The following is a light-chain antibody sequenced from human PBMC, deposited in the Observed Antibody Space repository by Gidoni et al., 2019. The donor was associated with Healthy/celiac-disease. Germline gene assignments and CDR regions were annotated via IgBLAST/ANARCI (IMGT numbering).Light chain of an antibody. CDR2: AAS. CDR3: QQYYSYLWT. V-gene: IGKV1-8*01. Sequence: AIRMTSSPSSFSASTGDRVTITCRASQGISSYLAWYQQKPGKATKLLIYAASTLQSGVPSRFSGSGAGTDFTLTISCLQSEDFATYYCQQYYSYLWTFGQGTKVEIK. CDR1: QGISSY. J-gene: IGKJ1*01.